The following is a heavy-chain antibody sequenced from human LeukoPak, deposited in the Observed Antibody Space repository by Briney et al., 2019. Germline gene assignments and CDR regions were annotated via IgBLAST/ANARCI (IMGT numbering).Heavy chain of an antibody. V-gene: IGHV4-34*01. Sequence: SETFSLTFAVYCGSFSRHYWSWIRQPPGKGLEWIGEINPSGSSNHKPSLKSLVTIAVDTSKDQFSLKLRALTAADTSVYYCGRSQRGFTGFYASWCFDLWGRGTLDTVSS. CDR1: CGSFSRHY. D-gene: IGHD3-9*01. CDR3: GRSQRGFTGFYASWCFDL. J-gene: IGHJ2*01. CDR2: INPSGSS.